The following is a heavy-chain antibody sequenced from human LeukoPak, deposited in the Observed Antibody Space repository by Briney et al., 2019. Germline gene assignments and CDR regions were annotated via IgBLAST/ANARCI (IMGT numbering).Heavy chain of an antibody. D-gene: IGHD3-10*01. CDR1: GFTFSDHY. V-gene: IGHV3-72*01. CDR3: SRYYFGSGSSRGMDV. J-gene: IGHJ6*02. Sequence: GGSLRLSCAASGFTFSDHYMDWFRQAPGKGLEWVGRTRNKANSYTTEYAASVKGRFTISRDDSKNSLYLQMNSLKTEDSAVYYCSRYYFGSGSSRGMDVWGQGPRSPSP. CDR2: TRNKANSYTT.